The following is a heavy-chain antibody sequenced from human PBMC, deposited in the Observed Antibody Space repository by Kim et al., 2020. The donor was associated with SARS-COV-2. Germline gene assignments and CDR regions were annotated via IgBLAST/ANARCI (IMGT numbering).Heavy chain of an antibody. CDR1: GYSFTSYW. J-gene: IGHJ6*02. V-gene: IGHV5-10-1*01. Sequence: GESLKISCKGSGYSFTSYWITWVRQMPGKGLEWMGRIDPSDSYSNYSPSFQGHVTISADKSISTAYLQWSSLKASDTAMYYCARHKGSGYDPFYYYGMDVWGQGTTVTVS. CDR2: IDPSDSYS. CDR3: ARHKGSGYDPFYYYGMDV. D-gene: IGHD5-12*01.